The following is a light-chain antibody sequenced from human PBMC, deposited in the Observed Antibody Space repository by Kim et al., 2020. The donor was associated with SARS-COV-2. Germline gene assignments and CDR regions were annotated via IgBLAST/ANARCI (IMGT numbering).Light chain of an antibody. CDR1: SSDVGGYNY. CDR3: SSYTSSSTLV. Sequence: QSALTQPASVSGSPGQSITISCTGTSSDVGGYNYVYWYQQHPGKDPKLMIYDVSSRPSGVSNRFSGSKSGNTASLTISGLQTEDEADYYCSSYTSSSTLVFGAGPQLTVL. V-gene: IGLV2-14*03. CDR2: DVS. J-gene: IGLJ2*01.